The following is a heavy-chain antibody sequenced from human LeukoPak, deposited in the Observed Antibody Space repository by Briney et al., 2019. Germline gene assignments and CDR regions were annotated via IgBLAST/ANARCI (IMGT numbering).Heavy chain of an antibody. CDR2: ISTSSNYI. D-gene: IGHD2-21*01. CDR3: ARFVGVRGGYYFYVMGV. Sequence: GGSLRHSCAVSGFTFSDYNMAWVRQAPGMGLEWVSSISTSSNYIFYADSVKGRFTISRDNAKNSFFLQMNSLRADDTAVYYCARFVGVRGGYYFYVMGVWGKGTTVTVSS. V-gene: IGHV3-21*01. J-gene: IGHJ6*04. CDR1: GFTFSDYN.